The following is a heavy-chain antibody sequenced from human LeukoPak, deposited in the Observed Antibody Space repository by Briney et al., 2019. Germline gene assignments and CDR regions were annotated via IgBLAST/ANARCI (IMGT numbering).Heavy chain of an antibody. J-gene: IGHJ3*02. CDR3: ASLLPWDSSSPMGDVHDAFDI. Sequence: ASVKVSCKASGYTFTGYYMHWVRQAPGQGLEWIGWINPNSGGTNYAQKFQGRVTMTRDTSISTAYMELSRLRSDDTAVYYCASLLPWDSSSPMGDVHDAFDIWGQGTMVTVSS. V-gene: IGHV1-2*02. CDR2: INPNSGGT. CDR1: GYTFTGYY. D-gene: IGHD6-6*01.